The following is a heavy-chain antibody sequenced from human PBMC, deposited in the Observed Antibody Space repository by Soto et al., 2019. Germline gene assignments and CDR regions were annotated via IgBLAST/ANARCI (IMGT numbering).Heavy chain of an antibody. CDR3: AKELYTTYGSGLV. J-gene: IGHJ4*02. CDR2: ISGSGGTT. CDR1: GFTFSSYA. V-gene: IGHV3-23*01. Sequence: EVQLLESGGGLVQPGGSLRLSCAASGFTFSSYAMSWARQAPGKGLEWVSAISGSGGTTYYADSVKGRFTISRDNSKDTLFLQMDSLRAEDTAVYYCAKELYTTYGSGLVWGQGTLVTVSS. D-gene: IGHD3-10*01.